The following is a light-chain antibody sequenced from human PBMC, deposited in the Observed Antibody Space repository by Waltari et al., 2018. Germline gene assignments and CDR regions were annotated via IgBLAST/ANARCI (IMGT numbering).Light chain of an antibody. CDR3: NSRDSSGNHYV. CDR1: SLSSYY. CDR2: GKN. V-gene: IGLV3-19*01. J-gene: IGLJ1*01. Sequence: SSELTQDPAVSVALGQTVRITCQGDSLSSYYASWYQQKPGQAPVLVIYGKNNRPSGIPDRCSGSSSGNTASLTITGAQAEDEADYYCNSRDSSGNHYVFGTGTKVTVL.